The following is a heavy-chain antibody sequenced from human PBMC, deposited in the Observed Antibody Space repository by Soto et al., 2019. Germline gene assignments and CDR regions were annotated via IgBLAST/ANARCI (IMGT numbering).Heavy chain of an antibody. CDR2: ISSSGSTV. V-gene: IGHV3-48*03. J-gene: IGHJ6*02. Sequence: PGGSLRLSCAASGFTFSSYAMHWVRQAPGKGLEWVSYISSSGSTVYYADSVKGRFTISRDNAKNSLYLQMNSLRAEDTAVYYCARDQGDYDILTGYQYGMDVWGQGTTVTVSS. D-gene: IGHD3-9*01. CDR3: ARDQGDYDILTGYQYGMDV. CDR1: GFTFSSYA.